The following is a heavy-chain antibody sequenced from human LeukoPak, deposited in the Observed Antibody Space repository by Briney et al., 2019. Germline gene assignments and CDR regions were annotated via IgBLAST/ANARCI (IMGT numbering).Heavy chain of an antibody. Sequence: ASVKVSCKASGYTFTSYYIHWMRQAPGQGLEWMGWISAYNGNTNYVQKLQGRVTMTTDTSTSTAYMELRSLRSDDTAVYYCARVENMVRGAQSRYYYTMDVWGQGTTVTVSS. J-gene: IGHJ6*02. CDR2: ISAYNGNT. V-gene: IGHV1-18*04. CDR3: ARVENMVRGAQSRYYYTMDV. CDR1: GYTFTSYY. D-gene: IGHD3-10*01.